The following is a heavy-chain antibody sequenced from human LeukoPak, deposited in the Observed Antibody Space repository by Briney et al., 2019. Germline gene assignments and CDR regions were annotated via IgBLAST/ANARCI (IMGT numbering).Heavy chain of an antibody. CDR2: ISSSSSII. CDR3: ARADYYDSSGYSYYYGMDV. D-gene: IGHD3-22*01. CDR1: GFTFRSYS. J-gene: IGHJ6*02. Sequence: GGSLRLSCAASGFTFRSYSMNWVRQAPGKGLEWVSYISSSSSIIYYADSVKGRLTISRDNAKNSLYLQMNSLRAEDTAVYYCARADYYDSSGYSYYYGMDVWGQGTTVTVSS. V-gene: IGHV3-48*04.